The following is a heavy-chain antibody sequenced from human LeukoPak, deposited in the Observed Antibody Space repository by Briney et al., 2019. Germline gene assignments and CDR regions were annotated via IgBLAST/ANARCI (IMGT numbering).Heavy chain of an antibody. CDR2: INPSGGST. Sequence: ASVKVSCKASGYNFISYYMHWVRQAPGQGLERMGIINPSGGSTSYAQKFQDRVTMTRDTSTSTVYMELSSLKSEDTAVYYCAREDVVLVDAVRYYYYGMDVWGQGTTVTVSS. CDR1: GYNFISYY. J-gene: IGHJ6*02. V-gene: IGHV1-46*01. D-gene: IGHD2-8*01. CDR3: AREDVVLVDAVRYYYYGMDV.